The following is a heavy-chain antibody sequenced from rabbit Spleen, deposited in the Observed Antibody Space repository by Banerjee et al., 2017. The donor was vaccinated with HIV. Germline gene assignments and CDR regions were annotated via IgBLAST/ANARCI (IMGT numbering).Heavy chain of an antibody. CDR3: ARDTSSSFSSYGMDL. CDR1: GFDLSSGYS. V-gene: IGHV1S45*01. Sequence: QEQLEESGGDLVKPGASLTVTCTASGFDLSSGYSMWWVRQAPGKGLEWIGTIGSAVTGGIWYASWAKGRFTMSRTSTTVTLQMTSLTVADTAMYFCARDTSSSFSSYGMDLWGPGTLVTVS. J-gene: IGHJ6*01. CDR2: IGSAVTGGI. D-gene: IGHD1-1*01.